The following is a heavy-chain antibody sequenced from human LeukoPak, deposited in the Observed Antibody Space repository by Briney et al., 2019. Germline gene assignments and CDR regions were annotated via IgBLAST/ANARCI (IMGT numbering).Heavy chain of an antibody. Sequence: SQTLSLTCTVSGGSISSGSYYWSWIRQPAGKGLEWIGRIYTSGSTNYNPSLKSRVTISVDTSKNQFSLKLSSVTAADTAVYYCASGRWFGHYYYLDVWGKGTTVTVSS. J-gene: IGHJ6*03. CDR2: IYTSGST. CDR3: ASGRWFGHYYYLDV. CDR1: GGSISSGSYY. D-gene: IGHD3-10*01. V-gene: IGHV4-61*02.